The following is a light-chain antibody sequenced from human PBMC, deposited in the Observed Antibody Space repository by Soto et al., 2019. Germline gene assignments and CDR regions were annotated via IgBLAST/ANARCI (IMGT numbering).Light chain of an antibody. CDR1: QSVSSK. CDR2: GAS. Sequence: EIVMTQSPATLSVSPGEGATLSCRASQSVSSKLAWYQQKPGQAPRLLIYGASTRATGIPARFSGSGSGTDFTLTISSLQAEDVSVYYCQQYYSSPPTFGQGTKVDIK. V-gene: IGKV3-15*01. CDR3: QQYYSSPPT. J-gene: IGKJ1*01.